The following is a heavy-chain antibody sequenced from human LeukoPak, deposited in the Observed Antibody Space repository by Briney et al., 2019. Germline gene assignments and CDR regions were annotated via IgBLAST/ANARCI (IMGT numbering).Heavy chain of an antibody. CDR1: GDSISTPHW. V-gene: IGHV4-4*02. D-gene: IGHD4-17*01. J-gene: IGHJ3*02. CDR2: IFHSGRV. CDR3: ARLNADYGYYGPHDAFDI. Sequence: SETLSLTCDVSGDSISTPHWWSWVRQPPGKGLEWIGEIFHSGRVNYIPSLQSRVTISLDKSKNQISLEVNSVTAADTAVYYCARLNADYGYYGPHDAFDIWGQGTLVAVSS.